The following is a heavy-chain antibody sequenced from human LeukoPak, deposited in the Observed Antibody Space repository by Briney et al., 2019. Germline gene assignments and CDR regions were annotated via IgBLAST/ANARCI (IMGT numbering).Heavy chain of an antibody. J-gene: IGHJ6*02. CDR1: GGSISSGDYY. D-gene: IGHD5-18*01. Sequence: PSQTLSLTCTVSGGSISSGDYYWSWIRQPPGKGLEWIGEINHSGSTNYNPSLKSRVTISVDTSKNQFSLKLSSVTAADTAVYYCARGNFRGYSYGKYYYYYYGMDVWGQGTTVTVSS. CDR3: ARGNFRGYSYGKYYYYYYGMDV. CDR2: INHSGST. V-gene: IGHV4-30-4*01.